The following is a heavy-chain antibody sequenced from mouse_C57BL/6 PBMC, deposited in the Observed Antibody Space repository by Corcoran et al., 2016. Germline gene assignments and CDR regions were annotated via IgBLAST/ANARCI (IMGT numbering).Heavy chain of an antibody. CDR1: GYTFTTYG. CDR2: INTYSGVP. CDR3: ARSYDPYWYFDV. V-gene: IGHV9-3*01. D-gene: IGHD2-3*01. J-gene: IGHJ1*03. Sequence: QIQLVQSGPELKKPGETVKISCKASGYTFTTYGMSWVKQAPGKGLKWMGWINTYSGVPTYADDFKGRFVFSLETSASTAYLQINNLKNEDTATYFCARSYDPYWYFDVWGTGTTVTVSS.